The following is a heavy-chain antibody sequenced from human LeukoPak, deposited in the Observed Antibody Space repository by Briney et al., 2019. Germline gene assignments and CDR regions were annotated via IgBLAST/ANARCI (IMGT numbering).Heavy chain of an antibody. V-gene: IGHV3-30-3*01. J-gene: IGHJ4*02. CDR2: ISYDGSNK. CDR1: GFTFSSYA. D-gene: IGHD1-1*01. CDR3: ARVWRGNYYDY. Sequence: GGSLRLSCAASGFTFSSYAMHWVRQAPGKGLEWVAVISYDGSNKYYADSVKGRFTISRDNSKNTLYLQMNSLRVEDTAIYYCARVWRGNYYDYWGQGTLVTVSS.